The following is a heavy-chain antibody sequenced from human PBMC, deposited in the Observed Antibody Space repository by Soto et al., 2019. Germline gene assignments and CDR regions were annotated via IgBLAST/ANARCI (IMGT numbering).Heavy chain of an antibody. V-gene: IGHV1-69*13. Sequence: SVKVSCKASGGTFSSYAISWVRQAPGQGLEWMGGIIPIFGTANYAQKFQGRVTITADESTSTAYMELSSLRSEDTAVYYCARAKRGYYGSGSYFCGMDVWGQGTTVTVSS. J-gene: IGHJ6*02. D-gene: IGHD3-10*01. CDR1: GGTFSSYA. CDR3: ARAKRGYYGSGSYFCGMDV. CDR2: IIPIFGTA.